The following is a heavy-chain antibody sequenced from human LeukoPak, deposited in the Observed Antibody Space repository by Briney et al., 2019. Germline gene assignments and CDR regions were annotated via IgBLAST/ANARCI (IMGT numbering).Heavy chain of an antibody. CDR3: ARSLRADYYYYYMDV. V-gene: IGHV4-4*07. Sequence: SETLSLTCTVSGGSISSYYWSWIRQPPGEGLEWIGRIYTSGSTNYNPSLKSRVTMSVDTSKNQFSLKLSSVTAADTAVYYCARSLRADYYYYYMDVWGKGTTVTVSS. CDR1: GGSISSYY. CDR2: IYTSGST. D-gene: IGHD1-26*01. J-gene: IGHJ6*03.